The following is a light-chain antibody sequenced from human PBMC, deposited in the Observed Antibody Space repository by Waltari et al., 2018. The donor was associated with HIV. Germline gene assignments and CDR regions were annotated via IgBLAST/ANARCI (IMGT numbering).Light chain of an antibody. CDR1: SSKIGNNY. V-gene: IGLV1-47*01. Sequence: QSVLTQPPSASGTPGQRITISCSGSSSKIGNNYVHWYQPLPGTAPKPLIYRNNQRASGVPDRFSGSKSGTSASLAISGLRSEDEADYYCVTWADRSSGPVVFGGGTKVTVL. CDR3: VTWADRSSGPVV. CDR2: RNN. J-gene: IGLJ2*01.